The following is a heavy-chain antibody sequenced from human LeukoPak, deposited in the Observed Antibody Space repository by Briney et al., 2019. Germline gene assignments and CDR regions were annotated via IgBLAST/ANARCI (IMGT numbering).Heavy chain of an antibody. Sequence: TGGSLRLSCAASGFTFSSYSMSWVRQAPGKGLEWVSSISSSSSYIYYADSVKGRFTISRDNAKNSLYLQMNSLGAEDSAVYYCARDSLGYCSGGTCYSPYYYYYYGVDVWGQGTTVTVSS. D-gene: IGHD2-15*01. V-gene: IGHV3-21*01. CDR2: ISSSSSYI. J-gene: IGHJ6*02. CDR1: GFTFSSYS. CDR3: ARDSLGYCSGGTCYSPYYYYYYGVDV.